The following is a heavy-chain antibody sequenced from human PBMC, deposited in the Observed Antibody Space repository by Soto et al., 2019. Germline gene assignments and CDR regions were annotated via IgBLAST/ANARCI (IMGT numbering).Heavy chain of an antibody. CDR1: GYAFTTYG. CDR2: ISAHKANT. CDR3: ARGRYGDY. Sequence: QVHLVQSGAEVKKPGASVKVSCKGSGYAFTTYGITWVEQAPGQGLTLMEWISAHKANTNYAQKRQGRVTVTRDTSTSTAYMELRSLRSDDTAVYYCARGRYGDYWGQGALVTVS. D-gene: IGHD1-1*01. J-gene: IGHJ4*02. V-gene: IGHV1-18*01.